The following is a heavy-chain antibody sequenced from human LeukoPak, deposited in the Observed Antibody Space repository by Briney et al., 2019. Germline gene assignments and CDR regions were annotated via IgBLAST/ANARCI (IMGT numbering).Heavy chain of an antibody. D-gene: IGHD2-15*01. J-gene: IGHJ6*02. CDR2: VSGRGDAT. Sequence: GGSLRLSCAASGFTFNNCAVTWVRQAPGKGLEWVSAVSGRGDATYYADSVKGRFTISRDDSKNTLYLQMNSLRAEDTAVYHCAKAPPAATNYYYGMDVWGQGTTVTVSS. CDR1: GFTFNNCA. CDR3: AKAPPAATNYYYGMDV. V-gene: IGHV3-23*01.